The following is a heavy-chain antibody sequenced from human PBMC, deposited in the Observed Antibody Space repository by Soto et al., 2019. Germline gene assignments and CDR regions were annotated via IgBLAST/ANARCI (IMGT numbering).Heavy chain of an antibody. CDR3: ARGPDSSTDYYGPFQY. V-gene: IGHV5-51*01. CDR2: IYPGDSDT. D-gene: IGHD3-9*01. CDR1: GYSFTSYW. Sequence: GESLKISCKGSGYSFTSYWIGWVRQMPGKGLEWMGVIYPGDSDTRYSPSFQGQVTISVDKSTSTAYLQWSSLKASDTAMYYCARGPDSSTDYYGPFQYWGQGTLVTVSS. J-gene: IGHJ4*02.